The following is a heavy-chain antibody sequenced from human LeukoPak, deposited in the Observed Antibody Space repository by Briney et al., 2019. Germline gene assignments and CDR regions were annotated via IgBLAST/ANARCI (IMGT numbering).Heavy chain of an antibody. D-gene: IGHD3-10*01. J-gene: IGHJ4*02. CDR3: ASYYGSGSDDY. CDR1: GFTFSSYA. V-gene: IGHV3-30-3*01. CDR2: ISYDGSNK. Sequence: GRSLRLSCAASGFTFSSYAMHWVRQAPGKGLEWVAVISYDGSNKYYADSVKGRFTISRDNAKNSLYLQMNSLRAEDTAVYYCASYYGSGSDDYWGQGTLVTVSS.